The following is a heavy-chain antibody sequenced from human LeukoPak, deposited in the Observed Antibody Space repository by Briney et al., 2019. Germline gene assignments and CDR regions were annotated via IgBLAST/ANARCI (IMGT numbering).Heavy chain of an antibody. D-gene: IGHD3-10*01. J-gene: IGHJ4*02. CDR3: ARNRDGSDY. V-gene: IGHV1-3*01. CDR2: INVDNDNT. CDR1: GYTFTHYS. Sequence: ASVKVSCKASGYTFTHYSIHWLRQAPGQSLGWMGWINVDNDNTIYSQNFQGRVTITRDTSANTAYMELSSLRTEDTAVYYCARNRDGSDYWGQGTPVTVSS.